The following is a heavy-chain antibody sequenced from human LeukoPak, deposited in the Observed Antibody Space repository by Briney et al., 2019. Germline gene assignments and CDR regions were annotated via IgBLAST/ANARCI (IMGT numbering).Heavy chain of an antibody. D-gene: IGHD6-19*01. Sequence: KPSETLSLTCTVSGGSISSSSYYWGWIRQPPGKGLEWIGSIYYSGSTYYNPSLKSRVTISVDTSKNQSSLKLSSVTAADTAVYYCARLSGWYYFDYWGQGTLVTVSS. V-gene: IGHV4-39*01. CDR1: GGSISSSSYY. CDR2: IYYSGST. J-gene: IGHJ4*02. CDR3: ARLSGWYYFDY.